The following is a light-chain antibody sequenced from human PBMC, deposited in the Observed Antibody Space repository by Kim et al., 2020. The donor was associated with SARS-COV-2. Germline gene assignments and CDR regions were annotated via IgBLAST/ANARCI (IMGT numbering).Light chain of an antibody. CDR2: DAS. CDR1: QDVSNF. V-gene: IGKV1-33*01. J-gene: IGKJ4*01. CDR3: QQYDTVPLT. Sequence: ASVGDRVTMTGQASQDVSNFVMWLQKKPGKAPRRLIYDASSSEVGGPTRFIGSGSGAHFTLTINSLQPEDVATYYCQQYDTVPLTFGGGTKVDIK.